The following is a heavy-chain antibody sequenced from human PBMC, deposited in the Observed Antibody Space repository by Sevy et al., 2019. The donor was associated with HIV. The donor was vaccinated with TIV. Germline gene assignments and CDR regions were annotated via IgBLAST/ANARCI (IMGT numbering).Heavy chain of an antibody. CDR3: ARSDYGDYVGWFDP. D-gene: IGHD4-17*01. J-gene: IGHJ5*02. CDR1: GFTFSSSI. Sequence: GGSLRLSCAASGFTFSSSIINWVRQAPGKGLEWVSSISGTGSTIYYADSVKGRFTISIDNAKNSLYLQMHSLRDEDTAVYYCARSDYGDYVGWFDPWGQGTLVTVSS. CDR2: ISGTGSTI. V-gene: IGHV3-48*02.